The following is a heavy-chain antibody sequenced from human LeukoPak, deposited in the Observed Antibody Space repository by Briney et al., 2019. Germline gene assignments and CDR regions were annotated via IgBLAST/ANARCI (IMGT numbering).Heavy chain of an antibody. CDR3: ARDRRSGGFDY. Sequence: ASVKVSCKASGYTFTSYGISWVRQAPGQGLEWMGWISAYNGNTNYAQKLQGRVTMTTDTSTSTAYMELSRLRSDDTAVYYCARDRRSGGFDYWGQGTLVTVSS. D-gene: IGHD3-16*01. CDR1: GYTFTSYG. J-gene: IGHJ4*02. CDR2: ISAYNGNT. V-gene: IGHV1-18*01.